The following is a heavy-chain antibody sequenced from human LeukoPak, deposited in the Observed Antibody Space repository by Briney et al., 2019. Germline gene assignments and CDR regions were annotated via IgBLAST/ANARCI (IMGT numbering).Heavy chain of an antibody. D-gene: IGHD3-22*01. J-gene: IGHJ4*02. CDR1: GGSFSGYY. Sequence: PSETLSLTCAVYGGSFSGYYWSWIRQPPGKGLEWIGEINQSGSTNYNPSLKSRVTIAVDTSKNQFSLKLSSVTAADTAVYYCARKVGSSGYYDTWSWGQGTLVTVSS. CDR3: ARKVGSSGYYDTWS. V-gene: IGHV4-34*01. CDR2: INQSGST.